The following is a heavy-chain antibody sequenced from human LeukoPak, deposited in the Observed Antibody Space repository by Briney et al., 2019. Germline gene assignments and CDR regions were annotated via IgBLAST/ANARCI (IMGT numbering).Heavy chain of an antibody. Sequence: ASVKVSCKASGYTFTSYDINWVRQATGQGLEWMGWMNPNSGNTGYAQMFQGRVTMTRNTSISTAYMELSSLRSEDTAVYYCARGIYSYGYPYYYYGMDVWGQGTTVTVSS. CDR2: MNPNSGNT. CDR3: ARGIYSYGYPYYYYGMDV. D-gene: IGHD5-18*01. V-gene: IGHV1-8*01. CDR1: GYTFTSYD. J-gene: IGHJ6*02.